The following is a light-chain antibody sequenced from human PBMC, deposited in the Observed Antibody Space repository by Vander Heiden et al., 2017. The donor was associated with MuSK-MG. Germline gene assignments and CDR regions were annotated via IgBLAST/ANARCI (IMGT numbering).Light chain of an antibody. CDR2: GEN. Sequence: NFMLTQPHSLSESPGKTVTISCIPSSGSIASNYVQWYQQRPGSSPTTVIYGENLRPAGVPDRFSGSNDSSSNSASLTISGLKDEDEADYYCQYCNTSHVVVGGGTKLTVL. V-gene: IGLV6-57*01. J-gene: IGLJ3*02. CDR1: SGSIASNY. CDR3: QYCNTSHVV.